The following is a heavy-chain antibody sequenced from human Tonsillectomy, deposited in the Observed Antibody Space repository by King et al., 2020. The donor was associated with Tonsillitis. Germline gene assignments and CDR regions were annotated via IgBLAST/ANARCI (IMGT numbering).Heavy chain of an antibody. J-gene: IGHJ6*02. Sequence: QLQESGPGLVKPSQTLSLTCTVSGGSISSGGHYWSWIRQHPGKGLEWIGYIYDSGRTSYNPSLKSRVTISVDTSKNQFSLKLSSVTAADTAVYYCAREVPIYYHHYGMDVWGQGTTVTVSS. V-gene: IGHV4-31*03. CDR2: IYDSGRT. CDR1: GGSISSGGHY. CDR3: AREVPIYYHHYGMDV. D-gene: IGHD2-2*01.